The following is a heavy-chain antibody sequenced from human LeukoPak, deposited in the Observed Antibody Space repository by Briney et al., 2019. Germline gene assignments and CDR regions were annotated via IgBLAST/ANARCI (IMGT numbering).Heavy chain of an antibody. J-gene: IGHJ3*02. CDR1: GFTFSSYG. V-gene: IGHV3-30*18. Sequence: GGSLRLSCAASGFTFSSYGMHWVRQAPGKGLEWVAVISYDGRNKYYADSVKGRFTISRDNSKNTLYLQMNSLRAEDTAVYYCAKPGLGSNAFDIWGQGTMVTVPS. CDR2: ISYDGRNK. CDR3: AKPGLGSNAFDI. D-gene: IGHD3-10*01.